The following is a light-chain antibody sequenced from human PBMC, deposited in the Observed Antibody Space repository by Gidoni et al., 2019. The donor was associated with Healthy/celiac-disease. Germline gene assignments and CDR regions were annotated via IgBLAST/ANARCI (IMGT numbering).Light chain of an antibody. CDR1: SSDVGGYNY. Sequence: QSALTQPATVSGSPGQSITISCTGTSSDVGGYNYVSWYHQHPGKPPKLMIYEVSNRPSGVSNRFSCSKSGNTASLTISALQAVDEADYYCSSYTSSSTVVFGGGTKLTVL. CDR2: EVS. CDR3: SSYTSSSTVV. J-gene: IGLJ2*01. V-gene: IGLV2-14*01.